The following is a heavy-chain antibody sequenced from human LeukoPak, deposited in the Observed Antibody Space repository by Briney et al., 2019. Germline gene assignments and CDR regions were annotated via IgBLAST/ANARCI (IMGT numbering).Heavy chain of an antibody. J-gene: IGHJ6*02. CDR3: AXXXXXVVAATPVRYGMDV. D-gene: IGHD2-15*01. Sequence: PSETLSLTCAVYGGSFSGYYWSWIRQPPGKGLEWIGEINHSGSTNYNPSLRSRVTISVDTSKNQFSLKLSSVTAADTAVYYCAXXXXXVVAATPVRYGMDVWGQGTTVTVSS. V-gene: IGHV4-34*01. CDR1: GGSFSGYY. CDR2: INHSGST.